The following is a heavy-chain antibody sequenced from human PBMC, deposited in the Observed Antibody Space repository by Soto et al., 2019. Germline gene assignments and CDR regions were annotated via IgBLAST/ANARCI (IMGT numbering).Heavy chain of an antibody. CDR3: ARVSGYNLPDY. V-gene: IGHV1-3*05. D-gene: IGHD5-12*01. Sequence: QVQLVQSGAEEKKPGASVKVSCKASGYTFTNYATHWVRQAPGQRLEWMGWINAGNGNTKYSQKYQGRVTMTRDTSASTAYMELSSLRSEDTAVYYCARVSGYNLPDYWGQGTLVTVSS. CDR2: INAGNGNT. J-gene: IGHJ4*02. CDR1: GYTFTNYA.